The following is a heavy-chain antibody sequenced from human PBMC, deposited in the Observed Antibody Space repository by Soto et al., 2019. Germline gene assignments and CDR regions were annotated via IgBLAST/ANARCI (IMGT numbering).Heavy chain of an antibody. Sequence: EVQLLESGGGLVQPGGSLRLSCAASGFTFSSYAMSWVRQAPGKGLEWVSAISGRGGSTYYADSVKGRFTISRDNSKNTQYLQMNSLRADDTAVYYCAKAAITMVRGVQSPWDYWGQGTLVTVSS. CDR1: GFTFSSYA. CDR2: ISGRGGST. J-gene: IGHJ4*02. V-gene: IGHV3-23*01. CDR3: AKAAITMVRGVQSPWDY. D-gene: IGHD3-10*01.